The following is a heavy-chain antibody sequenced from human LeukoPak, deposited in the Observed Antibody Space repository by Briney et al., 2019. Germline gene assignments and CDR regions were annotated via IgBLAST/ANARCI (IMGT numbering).Heavy chain of an antibody. CDR3: ARWSNSRRLTELDGP. D-gene: IGHD1-20*01. CDR2: IYHSGST. Sequence: SETLSLTCTVSGGSISSGGYYRSWIRQPPGKGLEWIGYIYHSGSTYYNPSLKSRVTISVDRSKNQFSLKLSSVTAADTAVYYCARWSNSRRLTELDGPWGQGTLVTVSS. CDR1: GGSISSGGYY. V-gene: IGHV4-30-2*01. J-gene: IGHJ5*02.